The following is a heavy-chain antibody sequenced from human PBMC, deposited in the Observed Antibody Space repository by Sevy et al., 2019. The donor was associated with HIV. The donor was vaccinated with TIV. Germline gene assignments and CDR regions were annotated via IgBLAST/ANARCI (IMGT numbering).Heavy chain of an antibody. Sequence: GGSLRLSCVASGFTFSNHAMAWVRQAPGKGLEWVSGITGNGETTYYRDSVKGRFAISRDNSKNTLYLQMYSLRAEDTAIYSCADGYPSHEFGVWGHGTLVTVSS. CDR2: ITGNGETT. D-gene: IGHD3-16*01. CDR3: ADGYPSHEFGV. CDR1: GFTFSNHA. V-gene: IGHV3-23*01. J-gene: IGHJ3*01.